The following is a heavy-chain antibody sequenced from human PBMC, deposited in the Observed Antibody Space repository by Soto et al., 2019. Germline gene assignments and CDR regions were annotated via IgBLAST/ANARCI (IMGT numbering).Heavy chain of an antibody. Sequence: ASVKVSCKASGYTFTSYYMHWVRQAPGQGLEWMGIINPSGGSTSYAQKFQDRVTMTRDTSTSTVYMELSSLRSEDTAVYYCARDVVDYYGSGSYYYGMDVWGQGTTVTVSS. CDR3: ARDVVDYYGSGSYYYGMDV. D-gene: IGHD3-10*01. J-gene: IGHJ6*02. CDR2: INPSGGST. V-gene: IGHV1-46*03. CDR1: GYTFTSYY.